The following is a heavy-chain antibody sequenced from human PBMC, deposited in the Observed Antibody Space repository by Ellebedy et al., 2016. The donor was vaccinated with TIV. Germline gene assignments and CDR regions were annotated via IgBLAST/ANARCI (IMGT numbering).Heavy chain of an antibody. D-gene: IGHD2-15*01. V-gene: IGHV3-48*03. CDR1: GFPFSSFE. J-gene: IGHJ6*02. Sequence: GESLKISCAASGFPFSSFEFNWVRQSPGKGLEWVSYISCSGTNKYYADSVKGRFTISRDNAKNSLYLQMKSLRAEDTAVYYCAAAHYYFYGKDVWGQGTRVTVSS. CDR2: ISCSGTNK. CDR3: AAAHYYFYGKDV.